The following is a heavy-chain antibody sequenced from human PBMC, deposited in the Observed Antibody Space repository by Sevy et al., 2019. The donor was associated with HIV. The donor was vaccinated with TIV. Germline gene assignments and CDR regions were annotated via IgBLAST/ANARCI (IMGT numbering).Heavy chain of an antibody. CDR2: IYYDGSA. V-gene: IGHV4-59*01. CDR3: ARDRGELYYFDY. D-gene: IGHD3-10*01. Sequence: SETLSLTCTVSGGFIGSYYWSWIRQAPGKGLEWIGYIYYDGSAKYNPSLKSRVTLSEDTLKNQVSLKLSSVTPADTAVYYCARDRGELYYFDYWSQGTLVTVSS. J-gene: IGHJ4*02. CDR1: GGFIGSYY.